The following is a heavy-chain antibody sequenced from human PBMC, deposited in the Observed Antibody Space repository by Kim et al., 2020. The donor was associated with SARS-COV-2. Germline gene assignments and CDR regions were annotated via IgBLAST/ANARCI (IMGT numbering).Heavy chain of an antibody. D-gene: IGHD5-12*01. Sequence: GGSLRLSCAASGFTFSSYAMHWVRQAPGKGLEWVAVISYDGSNKYYADSVKGRFTISRDNSKNTLYLQMNSLRAEDTAVYYCATGFLRRDGYEEFDYWGQGTLVTVSS. CDR1: GFTFSSYA. J-gene: IGHJ4*02. V-gene: IGHV3-30-3*01. CDR3: ATGFLRRDGYEEFDY. CDR2: ISYDGSNK.